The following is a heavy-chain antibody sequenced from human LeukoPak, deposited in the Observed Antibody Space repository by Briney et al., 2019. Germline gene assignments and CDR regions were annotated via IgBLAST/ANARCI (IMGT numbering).Heavy chain of an antibody. Sequence: GAPVKVSCKASGYTFTSYGISWVRQAPGQGLEWMGWISAYNGNTNYAQKLQGRVTMSTDTSTSTAYMELRSLRSDDTAVYYCARDVDIVVVPAAFDPWGQGTLVTVSS. J-gene: IGHJ5*02. CDR3: ARDVDIVVVPAAFDP. D-gene: IGHD2-2*03. CDR2: ISAYNGNT. V-gene: IGHV1-18*01. CDR1: GYTFTSYG.